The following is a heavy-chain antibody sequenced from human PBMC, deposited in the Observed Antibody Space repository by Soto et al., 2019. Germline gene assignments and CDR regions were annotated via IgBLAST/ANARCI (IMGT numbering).Heavy chain of an antibody. D-gene: IGHD1-7*01. CDR2: ISSSSSYI. CDR1: GFTFSSYS. CDR3: ARERIDLLELLWSIYFDY. J-gene: IGHJ4*02. V-gene: IGHV3-21*01. Sequence: EVQLVESGGGLVKPGGSLRLSCAASGFTFSSYSMNWVRQAPGKGLEWVSSISSSSSYIYYADSVKGRFTISRDNAKNSLYLQMNSLRAEDTAVYYCARERIDLLELLWSIYFDYWGQGTLVTVSS.